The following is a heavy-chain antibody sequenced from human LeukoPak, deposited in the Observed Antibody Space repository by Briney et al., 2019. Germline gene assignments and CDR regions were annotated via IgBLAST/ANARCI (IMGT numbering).Heavy chain of an antibody. J-gene: IGHJ4*02. CDR2: ISYDGSNK. V-gene: IGHV3-30-3*01. CDR3: ARDAYLYGSGSYYNFFDY. CDR1: GFTFSSYA. Sequence: GGSLRLSCAASGFTFSSYAMHWVRQAPGKGLEWVAVISYDGSNKYYADSVKGRFTISRDNSKNTLYLQMNSLRAEDTAVYYCARDAYLYGSGSYYNFFDYWGQGTLVTVSS. D-gene: IGHD3-10*01.